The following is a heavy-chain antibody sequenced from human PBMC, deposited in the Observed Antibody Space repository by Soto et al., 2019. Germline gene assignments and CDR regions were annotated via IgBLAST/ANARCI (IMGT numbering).Heavy chain of an antibody. CDR3: ATTVRCSNIDFCRYMDA. J-gene: IGHJ6*03. CDR1: GYSFTSHG. V-gene: IGHV1-18*01. D-gene: IGHD3-10*01. Sequence: QVQLVQSGAEVKKPGASVKVSCKASGYSFTSHGISWVRQAPGQGLEWMGWISANSGDTNYAQKLQGRVTVTTDTAMKIAYLQLRSPTAEDTAVYYCATTVRCSNIDFCRYMDAWGKGTTVTVSS. CDR2: ISANSGDT.